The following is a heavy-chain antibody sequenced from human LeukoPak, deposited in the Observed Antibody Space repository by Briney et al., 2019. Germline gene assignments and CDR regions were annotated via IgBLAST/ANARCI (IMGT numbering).Heavy chain of an antibody. Sequence: GASVKVSCKASGYTFTSYYMHWVRQAPGQGLEWMGIINPSGGSTSYAQKFQGRVTMTRDTSISTAYMELSRLRSDDTAVYYCAREIYGRSSSDFDYWGQGTLVTVSS. CDR3: AREIYGRSSSDFDY. V-gene: IGHV1-46*01. J-gene: IGHJ4*02. D-gene: IGHD6-6*01. CDR1: GYTFTSYY. CDR2: INPSGGST.